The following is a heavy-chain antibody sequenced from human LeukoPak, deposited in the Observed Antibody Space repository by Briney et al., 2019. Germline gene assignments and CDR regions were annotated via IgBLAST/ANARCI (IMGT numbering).Heavy chain of an antibody. J-gene: IGHJ4*02. Sequence: GRSLRLSCAASGFTFSNYGVHWVRQAPGKGLEWVAGLTYDGNKKYYTDSVEGRFTISRDNSKNTLHLQMNSLRADDTAVYYCARDSPYYDFWSGYYPQDYWGQGTLVTVFS. D-gene: IGHD3-3*01. V-gene: IGHV3-30*03. CDR2: LTYDGNKK. CDR3: ARDSPYYDFWSGYYPQDY. CDR1: GFTFSNYG.